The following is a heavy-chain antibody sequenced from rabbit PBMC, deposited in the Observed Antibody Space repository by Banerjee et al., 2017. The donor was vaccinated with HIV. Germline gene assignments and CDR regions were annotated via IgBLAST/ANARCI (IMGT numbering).Heavy chain of an antibody. J-gene: IGHJ4*01. D-gene: IGHD4-2*01. CDR2: IGTADGNT. CDR3: ARRADYAGGGNFNL. V-gene: IGHV1S40*01. CDR1: GFTLTYYW. Sequence: QSLEESGGDLVKPGASLTLTCTASGFTLTYYWMCWVRQAPGKGLEWIACIGTADGNTFYANWAKGRFTISKTPSTTVTLQMTSLTAADTATYFCARRADYAGGGNFNLWGQGTLVTVS.